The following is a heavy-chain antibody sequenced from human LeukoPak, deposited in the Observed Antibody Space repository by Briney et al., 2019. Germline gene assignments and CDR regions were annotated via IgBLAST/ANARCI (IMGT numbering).Heavy chain of an antibody. CDR2: FKQDVSEK. V-gene: IGHV3-7*01. J-gene: IGHJ3*02. CDR1: GFTFSSYW. CDR3: ASGGYYYEADAFDI. D-gene: IGHD3-22*01. Sequence: PGGSLRLSCAASGFTFSSYWMSWVRQAPGKGLEWVANFKQDVSEKYYVDSVKGRFTISRDNAKNSLYLQMNSLRAEDTAVYYCASGGYYYEADAFDIWGQGTMVTVSS.